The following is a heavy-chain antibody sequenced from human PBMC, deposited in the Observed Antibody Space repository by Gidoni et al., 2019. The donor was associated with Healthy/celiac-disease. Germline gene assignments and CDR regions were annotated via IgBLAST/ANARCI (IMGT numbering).Heavy chain of an antibody. CDR3: ARIDFAVWRDAFDI. CDR1: GFSLSTSGMR. D-gene: IGHD3-3*01. Sequence: QVTLKESGPALVKPTQTLTLTCTFSGFSLSTSGMRVSWIRQPPGKALEWLARIDWDDDKFYSTPLKTRLTISKDTSKNQVVLTMTNMDPVDTATYYCARIDFAVWRDAFDIWGQGTMVTVSS. J-gene: IGHJ3*02. V-gene: IGHV2-70*04. CDR2: IDWDDDK.